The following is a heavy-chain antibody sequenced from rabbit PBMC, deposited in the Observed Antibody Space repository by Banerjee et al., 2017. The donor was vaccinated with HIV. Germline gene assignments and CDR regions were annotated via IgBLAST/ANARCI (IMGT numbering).Heavy chain of an antibody. CDR1: GIDFSSYYY. CDR2: IYTSSGST. D-gene: IGHD1-1*01. V-gene: IGHV1S40*01. J-gene: IGHJ4*01. Sequence: QSLKESGGDLVKPGASLTLTCTASGIDFSSYYYMCWVRQAPGKGLELIACIYTSSGSTYYASWAKGRFTISKTSSTTVTLQMTSLTAADTATYFCARGIDFVGYFNLWGQGTLVTVS. CDR3: ARGIDFVGYFNL.